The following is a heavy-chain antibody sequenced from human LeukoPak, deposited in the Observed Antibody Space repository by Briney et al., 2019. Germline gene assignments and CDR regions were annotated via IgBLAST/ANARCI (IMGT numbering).Heavy chain of an antibody. Sequence: ASVKVSCKASGYTFTGYYMHWVRQAPGQGLEWMGWINPNSGVTNYAQEFQGRVTITRDTSISTAYIELSRLRFDDTAVYYCARDTGYYDFCQYTMDVWGPGTTVTVSS. CDR1: GYTFTGYY. V-gene: IGHV1-2*02. D-gene: IGHD3-3*01. CDR3: ARDTGYYDFCQYTMDV. CDR2: INPNSGVT. J-gene: IGHJ6*02.